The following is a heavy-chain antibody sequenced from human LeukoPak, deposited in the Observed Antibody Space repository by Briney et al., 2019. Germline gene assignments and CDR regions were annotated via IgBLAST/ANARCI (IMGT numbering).Heavy chain of an antibody. V-gene: IGHV3-23*01. J-gene: IGHJ4*02. D-gene: IGHD6-19*01. CDR3: AKVVGVLSYSSGSYFDY. CDR1: GFTFSSYA. Sequence: GGSLRLSCAASGFTFSSYAMSWVRQAPGKGLEWVSVISGSGGTTYYADSVKGRFTISRSNSKNTLYLQMNSLRAEDTAVYHCAKVVGVLSYSSGSYFDYWGQGTLVTVSS. CDR2: ISGSGGTT.